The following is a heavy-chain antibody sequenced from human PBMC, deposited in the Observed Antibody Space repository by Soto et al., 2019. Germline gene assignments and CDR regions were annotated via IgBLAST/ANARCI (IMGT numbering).Heavy chain of an antibody. V-gene: IGHV3-30*18. CDR1: GFTFSSYG. D-gene: IGHD5-18*01. CDR3: AKDYVSPGDPAMVESYGMDV. Sequence: XECLRLSCAACGFTFSSYGMHGVRQAPGKGLEWVAVISYDGSNKYYADSVKGRFTISRDNSKNTLYLQMNSLRAEDTAVYYCAKDYVSPGDPAMVESYGMDVWGQGTTVSVS. CDR2: ISYDGSNK. J-gene: IGHJ6*02.